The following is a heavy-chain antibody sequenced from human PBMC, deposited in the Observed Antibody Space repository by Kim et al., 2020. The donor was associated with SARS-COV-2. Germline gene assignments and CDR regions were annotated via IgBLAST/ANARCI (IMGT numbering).Heavy chain of an antibody. V-gene: IGHV4-59*01. CDR3: ARDVRIADLYYYYYYGMDV. J-gene: IGHJ6*02. Sequence: SETLSLTCTVSGGSISSYYWSWIRQPPGKGLEWIGYIYYSGSTNYNPSLKSRVTISVDTSKNQFSLKLSSVTAADTAVYYCARDVRIADLYYYYYYGMDVWGQGTTVTVSS. CDR1: GGSISSYY. D-gene: IGHD6-13*01. CDR2: IYYSGST.